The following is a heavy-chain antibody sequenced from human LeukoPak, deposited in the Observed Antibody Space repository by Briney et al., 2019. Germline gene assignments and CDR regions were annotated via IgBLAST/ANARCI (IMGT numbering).Heavy chain of an antibody. CDR2: IYYSGST. J-gene: IGHJ3*02. D-gene: IGHD1-1*01. CDR3: ARDRWGGTRRGAFDI. CDR1: GGSISSSSYY. Sequence: SETLSLTCTVSGGSISSSSYYWGWIRQPPGKGLEWIGSIYYSGSTYYNPSLKSRVTISVDTSKNQFSLKLSSVTAADTAVYYCARDRWGGTRRGAFDIWGQGTMVTVSS. V-gene: IGHV4-39*07.